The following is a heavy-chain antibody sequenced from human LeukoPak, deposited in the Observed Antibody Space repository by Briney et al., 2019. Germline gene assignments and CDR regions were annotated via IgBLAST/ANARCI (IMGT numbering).Heavy chain of an antibody. CDR1: GFTFSGYG. J-gene: IGHJ4*02. CDR2: IRSDGSKE. D-gene: IGHD5-18*01. V-gene: IGHV3-30*02. CDR3: AKGYGYYFDY. Sequence: GGSLRLSCAASGFTFSGYGIHWVRQAPGKGLEWVAFIRSDGSKEFYADPVKGRFTISRDNSKNTLYLQVNSLRVEDTAVYYCAKGYGYYFDYWGQGTLVIVSS.